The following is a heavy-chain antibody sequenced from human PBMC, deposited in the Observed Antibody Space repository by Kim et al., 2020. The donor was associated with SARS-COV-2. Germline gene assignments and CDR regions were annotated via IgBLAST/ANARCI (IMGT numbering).Heavy chain of an antibody. V-gene: IGHV3-48*02. J-gene: IGHJ4*02. CDR1: GFTFSSYS. D-gene: IGHD3-10*01. CDR3: ARGSHFGSGSYYRGHFDY. CDR2: ISSSSSTI. Sequence: GGSLRLSCAASGFTFSSYSMNWVRQAPGKGLEWVSYISSSSSTIYYADSVKGRFTISRDNAKNSLYLQMNRLRDEDTAVYYCARGSHFGSGSYYRGHFDYWGQGTLVTVSP.